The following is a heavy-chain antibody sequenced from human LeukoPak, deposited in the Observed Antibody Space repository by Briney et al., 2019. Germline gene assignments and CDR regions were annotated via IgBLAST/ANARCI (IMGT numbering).Heavy chain of an antibody. V-gene: IGHV3-30*18. J-gene: IGHJ5*02. Sequence: PGWSLRLSCAASGFTFSSYGMHWVRQAPGKGLEWVAVISYDGSNKYYADSVKGRFTISRDNSKNTLYLQMNSLRAEDTAVYYCAKGQDWFDPWGQGTLVTVSS. CDR1: GFTFSSYG. CDR2: ISYDGSNK. CDR3: AKGQDWFDP.